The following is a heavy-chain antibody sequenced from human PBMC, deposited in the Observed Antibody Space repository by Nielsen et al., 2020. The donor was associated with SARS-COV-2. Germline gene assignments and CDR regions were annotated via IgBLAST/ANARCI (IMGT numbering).Heavy chain of an antibody. D-gene: IGHD4-23*01. J-gene: IGHJ1*01. CDR1: GYTFTSYA. V-gene: IGHV1-3*01. CDR3: ARGSTVVTRVFQH. Sequence: ASVKVSCKASGYTFTSYAMRWVRQAPGQRLEWMGWINAGNGNTKYSQKFQGRVTITRDTSASTAYMELSSLRSEDTAVYYCARGSTVVTRVFQHWGQGTLVTVSS. CDR2: INAGNGNT.